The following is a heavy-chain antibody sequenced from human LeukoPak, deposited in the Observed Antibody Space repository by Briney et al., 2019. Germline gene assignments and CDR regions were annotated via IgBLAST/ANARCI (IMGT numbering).Heavy chain of an antibody. CDR2: IGGSGVST. CDR1: GFTFSSYA. CDR3: ARDGMQYYYDSSGYDY. V-gene: IGHV3-23*01. J-gene: IGHJ4*02. D-gene: IGHD3-22*01. Sequence: GGSLRLSCAASGFTFSSYAMSWVRQAPGKGLEWFSAIGGSGVSTYYADSVKARFNISRDNSKNTLYLQMNSLRAEDTAVYYCARDGMQYYYDSSGYDYWGQGTLVTVSS.